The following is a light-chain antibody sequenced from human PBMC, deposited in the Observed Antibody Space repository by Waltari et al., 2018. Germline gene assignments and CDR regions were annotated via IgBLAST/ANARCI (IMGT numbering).Light chain of an antibody. Sequence: EIVLTQSPAPLSLSPGAGATLSCRASQSVSNYLAWYQQKPGKAPRLLIYYASNRATGIPARFSGSGSGTDFTLTISSLDPEDFAVYYCQQRSNWLYTFGQGTKLEIK. J-gene: IGKJ2*01. CDR1: QSVSNY. V-gene: IGKV3-11*01. CDR2: YAS. CDR3: QQRSNWLYT.